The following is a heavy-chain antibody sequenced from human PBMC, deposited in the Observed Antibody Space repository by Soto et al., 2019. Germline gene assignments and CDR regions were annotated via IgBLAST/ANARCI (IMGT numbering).Heavy chain of an antibody. V-gene: IGHV4-34*01. J-gene: IGHJ5*02. CDR2: INHSGST. CDR1: GGSFSGYY. Sequence: SETLSLTCAVYGGSFSGYYWSWIRQPPGKGLEWIGEINHSGSTNYNPSLKSRVTISVDTSKNQFSLKLSSVTAADTAVYYCARAVIAAAFFFMTGKGNWFDPWGQGTLVTVSS. D-gene: IGHD6-13*01. CDR3: ARAVIAAAFFFMTGKGNWFDP.